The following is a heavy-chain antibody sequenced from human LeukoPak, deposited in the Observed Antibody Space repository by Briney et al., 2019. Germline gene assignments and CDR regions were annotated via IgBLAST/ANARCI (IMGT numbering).Heavy chain of an antibody. CDR3: ARGPAATPLDY. CDR1: GFTFSSYW. J-gene: IGHJ4*02. D-gene: IGHD1-26*01. Sequence: GGSLRLSCAASGFTFSSYWMHWVRQAPGKGLVWVSRINSDGSSTSYADSVKGRFTISRDNAKNTLYLQMNSLRAEDTAVYYCARGPAATPLDYWGQGTLVTVSS. CDR2: INSDGSST. V-gene: IGHV3-74*01.